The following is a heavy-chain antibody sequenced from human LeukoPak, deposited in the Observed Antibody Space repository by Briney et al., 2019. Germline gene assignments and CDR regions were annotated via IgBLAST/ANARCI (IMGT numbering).Heavy chain of an antibody. Sequence: PGGSLRLSCAASGFTFSSYAMSWVRQAPGKGLEWVSAISGSGGSTYYADSVKGRFTISRDNSKNTLYLQMNSLRAEDTAVYYCAKVGGYCSSTSCYSLGFDYWGQGTLVTVSS. CDR2: ISGSGGST. D-gene: IGHD2-2*01. V-gene: IGHV3-23*01. J-gene: IGHJ4*02. CDR1: GFTFSSYA. CDR3: AKVGGYCSSTSCYSLGFDY.